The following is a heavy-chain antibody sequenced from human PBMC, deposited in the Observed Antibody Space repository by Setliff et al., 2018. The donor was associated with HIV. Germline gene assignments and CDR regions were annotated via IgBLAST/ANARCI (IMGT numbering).Heavy chain of an antibody. J-gene: IGHJ4*02. V-gene: IGHV3-7*03. CDR3: ATDRGTY. D-gene: IGHD1-7*01. CDR2: IKQDGSEK. Sequence: GVLRLSCAASGLIFSSYWMSWVRQAPGKGLEWVANIKQDGSEKYYVDSVKGRFTISRDNAKNSLYLQMNSLRAEDTAVYYCATDRGTYWGQGTLVPVSS. CDR1: GLIFSSYW.